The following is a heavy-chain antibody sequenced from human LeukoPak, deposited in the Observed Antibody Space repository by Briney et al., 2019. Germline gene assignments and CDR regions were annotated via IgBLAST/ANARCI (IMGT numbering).Heavy chain of an antibody. CDR3: ARRPSSAQLCFPLYGMDV. CDR1: GGSISSSNHY. J-gene: IGHJ6*02. D-gene: IGHD5-18*01. V-gene: IGHV4-39*07. CDR2: IHYSGST. Sequence: PSETLSLTCIVSGGSISSSNHYWGWIRQPPGKGLEWIGSIHYSGSTYYNSSLKSRVTISVDTSKNQFSLKLSPVTAADTAVYYCARRPSSAQLCFPLYGMDVWGQGTTVTVSS.